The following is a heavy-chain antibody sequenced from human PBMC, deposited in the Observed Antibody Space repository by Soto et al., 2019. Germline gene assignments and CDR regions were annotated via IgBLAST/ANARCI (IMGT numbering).Heavy chain of an antibody. CDR3: ARLRAHYYYYGMDV. V-gene: IGHV4-39*01. CDR2: IYYSGST. CDR1: GGSISSSSYY. Sequence: SETLSLTCTVSGGSISSSSYYWGWIRQPPGKGLEWIGSIYYSGSTYYNPSLKSRVTISVDTSKNQFSLKLSSVTAADMAVYYCARLRAHYYYYGMDVWGQGTTVTVSS. D-gene: IGHD3-10*01. J-gene: IGHJ6*02.